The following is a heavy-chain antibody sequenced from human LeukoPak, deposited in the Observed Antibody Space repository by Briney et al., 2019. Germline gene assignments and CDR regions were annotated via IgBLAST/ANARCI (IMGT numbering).Heavy chain of an antibody. V-gene: IGHV4-4*02. CDR3: GRGAPGYCSTTSCSIIPN. J-gene: IGHJ4*02. Sequence: SETLSLTCAVSGGSISSSNWWNWVRPPPGKGLEWIGEIFHSGSTNYNPSLTGRVTISVDKSKNQFSLILTSVTAADTAVYYCGRGAPGYCSTTSCSIIPNWGQGTLVTVSS. CDR2: IFHSGST. CDR1: GGSISSSNW. D-gene: IGHD2-2*01.